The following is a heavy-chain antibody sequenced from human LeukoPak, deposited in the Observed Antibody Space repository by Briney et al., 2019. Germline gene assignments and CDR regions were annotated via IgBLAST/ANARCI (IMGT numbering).Heavy chain of an antibody. J-gene: IGHJ4*02. V-gene: IGHV4-59*02. Sequence: PSETLSLTCTVSGASVRSHYWSWIRQTLGKGLEWLGYGFYIGRTNYNPSLGSRVAISLDTSKNQFSLRLTAVTAADTAVYYCARRDGDNYDFDYWGQGILVTVSS. CDR1: GASVRSHY. CDR3: ARRDGDNYDFDY. CDR2: GFYIGRT. D-gene: IGHD5-24*01.